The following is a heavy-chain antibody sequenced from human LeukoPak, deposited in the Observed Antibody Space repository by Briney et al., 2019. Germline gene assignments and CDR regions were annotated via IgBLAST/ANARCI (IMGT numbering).Heavy chain of an antibody. Sequence: GGSLRLSCAASGFTFNSYVMSWVHQAPGKGLKWVSAIRGSGDGTYYADSVKGRFTISRDNSKNTLYLQMNSLRAEDTAVYYCARAAGGSCYSCPFDPWGQGTLVTVSS. J-gene: IGHJ5*02. CDR1: GFTFNSYV. V-gene: IGHV3-23*01. D-gene: IGHD2-15*01. CDR2: IRGSGDGT. CDR3: ARAAGGSCYSCPFDP.